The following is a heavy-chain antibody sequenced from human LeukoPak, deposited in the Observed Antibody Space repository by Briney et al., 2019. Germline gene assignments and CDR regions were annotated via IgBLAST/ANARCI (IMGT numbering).Heavy chain of an antibody. D-gene: IGHD6-19*01. J-gene: IGHJ6*02. V-gene: IGHV1-18*01. CDR3: ARDRTPGIAVAGPPLAQYYYYGMDV. Sequence: GASVKVSCKASGYTFTSYGISWVRQAPGQGLEWMGWISAYNGNTNYAQKLQGRVTMTTDTSTSTAYMELSSLRSEDTAVYYCARDRTPGIAVAGPPLAQYYYYGMDVWGQGTTVTVSS. CDR1: GYTFTSYG. CDR2: ISAYNGNT.